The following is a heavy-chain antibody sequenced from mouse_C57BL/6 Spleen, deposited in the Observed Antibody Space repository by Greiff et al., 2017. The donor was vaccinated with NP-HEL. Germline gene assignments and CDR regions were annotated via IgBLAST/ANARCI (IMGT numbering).Heavy chain of an antibody. D-gene: IGHD2-1*01. CDR2: ISSGGGYT. Sequence: EVQGVESGGDLVKPGGSLKLSCAASGFTFSSYGMSWVRQTPDKRLEWVATISSGGGYTYYPDSVKGRFTISRDNAKNTLYLQMSSLKSEDTAMYYCARHNYGNPAWFAYWGQGTLVTVSA. J-gene: IGHJ3*01. CDR3: ARHNYGNPAWFAY. CDR1: GFTFSSYG. V-gene: IGHV5-6*01.